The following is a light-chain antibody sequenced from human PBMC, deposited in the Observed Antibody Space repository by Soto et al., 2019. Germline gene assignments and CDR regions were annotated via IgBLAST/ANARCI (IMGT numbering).Light chain of an antibody. Sequence: EIVLTQSPGTLYLSPGERATLSCRARQCVSSSYLAWYQQKPGQAPRLLIYGASSRATGIPDRFSGSGSGTDFTLTISRRGAEDFAVYYCHQFCSSPPWTFGQGTKQEIK. J-gene: IGKJ1*01. CDR1: QCVSSSY. CDR2: GAS. CDR3: HQFCSSPPWT. V-gene: IGKV3-20*01.